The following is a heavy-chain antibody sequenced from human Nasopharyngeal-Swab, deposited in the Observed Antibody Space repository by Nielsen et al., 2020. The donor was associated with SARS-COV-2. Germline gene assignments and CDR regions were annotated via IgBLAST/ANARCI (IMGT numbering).Heavy chain of an antibody. CDR2: ISYDGSNK. Sequence: GGSLRLSCAASGFTFSSYCMHWVRQAPGKGLEWVAVISYDGSNKYYADSVKGRFTISRDNSKNTLYLQMNSLRAEDTAVYYCAKEEGPGSFFVYYYYYYMDVWGKGTTVTVSS. V-gene: IGHV3-30*18. CDR3: AKEEGPGSFFVYYYYYYMDV. CDR1: GFTFSSYC. D-gene: IGHD6-13*01. J-gene: IGHJ6*03.